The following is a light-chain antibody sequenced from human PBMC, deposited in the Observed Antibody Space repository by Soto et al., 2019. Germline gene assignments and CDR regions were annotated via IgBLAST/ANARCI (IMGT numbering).Light chain of an antibody. Sequence: DIQMTQSPSSLSASVVDRVTITCRASQTISTYLNWYQQKPGKAPQLLIYAASNLQSGVPSRFSGSGSGTEFTLTISSLQPDDFATYYCQQYNSYWTFGQGTKV. V-gene: IGKV1-5*01. CDR3: QQYNSYWT. J-gene: IGKJ1*01. CDR2: AAS. CDR1: QTISTY.